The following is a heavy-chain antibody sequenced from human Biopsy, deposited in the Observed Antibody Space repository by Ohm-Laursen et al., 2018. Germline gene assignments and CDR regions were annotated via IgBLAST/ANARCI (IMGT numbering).Heavy chain of an antibody. J-gene: IGHJ4*02. V-gene: IGHV3-30*18. CDR3: AKDGGPYCGGCELDY. CDR2: ISYDGYNK. D-gene: IGHD2-21*01. CDR1: GFTFSNYW. Sequence: SLRLSCAASGFTFSNYWMHWVRQTPGKGLESVALISYDGYNKWYADSVKGRFTISRDNSKNTLYLQMNSLRVEDTAVYYCAKDGGPYCGGCELDYWGQGTLVTVSS.